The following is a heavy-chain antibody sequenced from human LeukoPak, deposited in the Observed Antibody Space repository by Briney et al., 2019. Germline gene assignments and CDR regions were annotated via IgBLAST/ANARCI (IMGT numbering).Heavy chain of an antibody. CDR3: ARVGASGWYDAFDI. Sequence: ASVKVSCKASGYTFTGYYMHWVRQAPGQGLEWMGWINPNSGGTNYAQKFQGRVTMTRHTSISTAYMELSRLRSDDTAVYYCARVGASGWYDAFDIWGQGTMVTVSS. CDR2: INPNSGGT. V-gene: IGHV1-2*02. D-gene: IGHD6-19*01. CDR1: GYTFTGYY. J-gene: IGHJ3*02.